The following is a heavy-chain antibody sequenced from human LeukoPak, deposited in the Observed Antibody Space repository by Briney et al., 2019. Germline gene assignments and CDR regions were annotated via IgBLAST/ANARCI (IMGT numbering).Heavy chain of an antibody. D-gene: IGHD2-2*01. J-gene: IGHJ4*02. CDR3: ARDRDDIVVVPAAIGFDY. Sequence: ASVKVSCKASGYTFTSYGISWVRQAPGQGLEWKGWISAYNGNTNYAQKLQGRVTMTTDTPTSTAYMELRSLRSDDTAVYYCARDRDDIVVVPAAIGFDYWGQGTLVTVSS. CDR1: GYTFTSYG. V-gene: IGHV1-18*01. CDR2: ISAYNGNT.